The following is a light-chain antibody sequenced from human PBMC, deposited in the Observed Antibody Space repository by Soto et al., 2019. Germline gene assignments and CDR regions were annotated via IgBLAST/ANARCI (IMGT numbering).Light chain of an antibody. CDR3: SSFSTSSRWV. CDR2: SNN. Sequence: QLVLTQPPSASGTPGQRVTISCSGSSSNIGSNTVNWYQQLPGTAPKLLIYSNNQRPSGVPDRFSGSKSGTSASLAISGLQSEDEADYYCSSFSTSSRWVFGRGTKLTVL. V-gene: IGLV1-44*01. CDR1: SSNIGSNT. J-gene: IGLJ3*02.